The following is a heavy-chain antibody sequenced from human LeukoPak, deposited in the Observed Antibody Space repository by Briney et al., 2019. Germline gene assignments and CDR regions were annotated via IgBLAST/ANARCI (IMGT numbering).Heavy chain of an antibody. Sequence: SETLSRTCTVSGGSISSSSYYWGWIRQPPGKGLEWIGSIYYSGSTYYNPSLKSRVTISVDTSKNQFSLNLRSVTAADTAVYYCARRRYYDGSGYLEWGQGTLLSVSS. V-gene: IGHV4-39*01. D-gene: IGHD3-22*01. CDR3: ARRRYYDGSGYLE. CDR2: IYYSGST. CDR1: GGSISSSSYY. J-gene: IGHJ1*01.